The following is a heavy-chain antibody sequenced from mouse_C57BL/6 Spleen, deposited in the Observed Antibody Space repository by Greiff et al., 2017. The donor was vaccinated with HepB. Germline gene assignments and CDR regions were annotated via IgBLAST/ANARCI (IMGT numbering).Heavy chain of an antibody. Sequence: EVQLQQSVAELVRPGASVKLSCTASGFNIKNTYMHWVKQRPEQGLEWIGRIDPANGNTKYAPKFQGKATITADTSSNTDYLQLSSLTSEDTAIYYCATSDSSGYEGFAYWGQGTLVTVSA. CDR2: IDPANGNT. D-gene: IGHD3-2*02. CDR1: GFNIKNTY. CDR3: ATSDSSGYEGFAY. V-gene: IGHV14-3*01. J-gene: IGHJ3*01.